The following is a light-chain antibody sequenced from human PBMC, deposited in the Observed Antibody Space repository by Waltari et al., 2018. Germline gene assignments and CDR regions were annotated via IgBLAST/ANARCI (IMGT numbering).Light chain of an antibody. CDR2: GAS. CDR3: EQYDGSVLT. V-gene: IGKV3-20*01. J-gene: IGKJ4*01. CDR1: QAICHNV. Sequence: IVLTQSPDTLSLSPGERATLSCRASQAICHNVSFWYQQKPGQPPRRLIHGASRRATGVPDRFSGSGSGTDFALTISRLEVEDFAVYYCEQYDGSVLTFGGGTKLEIK.